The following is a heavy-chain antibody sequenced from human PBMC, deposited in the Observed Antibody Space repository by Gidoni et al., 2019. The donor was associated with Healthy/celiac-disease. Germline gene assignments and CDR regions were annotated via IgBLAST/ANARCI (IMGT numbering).Heavy chain of an antibody. J-gene: IGHJ4*02. D-gene: IGHD6-19*01. Sequence: EVQLVESGGGLVKPGGSLRLSCAASGFTFSSYSMNWVRQAPGKGLEWVSSISSSSSYIYYADSVKGRFTISRDNAKNSLYLQMNSLRAEDTAVYYCARDTSQWLVRNYFDYWGQGTLVTVSS. CDR2: ISSSSSYI. V-gene: IGHV3-21*01. CDR3: ARDTSQWLVRNYFDY. CDR1: GFTFSSYS.